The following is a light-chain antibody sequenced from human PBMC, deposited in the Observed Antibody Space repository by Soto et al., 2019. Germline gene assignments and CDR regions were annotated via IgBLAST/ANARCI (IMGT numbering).Light chain of an antibody. CDR3: QQYNSYSGT. CDR1: QRISGY. CDR2: DAS. J-gene: IGKJ1*01. Sequence: VFTQSPATLPLSPGERATLSCRASQRISGYLGWYQQKPGQAPRLLIYDASTRATGIPARFSGSGSGTEFTLTISSLQPDDFATYYCQQYNSYSGTFGQGTKVDI. V-gene: IGKV3-11*01.